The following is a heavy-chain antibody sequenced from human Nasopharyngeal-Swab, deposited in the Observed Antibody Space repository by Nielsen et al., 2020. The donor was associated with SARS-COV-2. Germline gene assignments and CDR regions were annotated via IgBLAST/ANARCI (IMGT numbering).Heavy chain of an antibody. J-gene: IGHJ4*02. CDR2: IWYDGSNK. Sequence: GESLKISCAASGFTFSSYGMHWVRQAPGKGLEWVAVIWYDGSNKYYADSVKGRLTISRDNSKNTLYLQMNSLRAEDTAVYYCARGGFRGTYGDYLDYWGQGTLVTVSS. D-gene: IGHD4-17*01. CDR3: ARGGFRGTYGDYLDY. CDR1: GFTFSSYG. V-gene: IGHV3-33*01.